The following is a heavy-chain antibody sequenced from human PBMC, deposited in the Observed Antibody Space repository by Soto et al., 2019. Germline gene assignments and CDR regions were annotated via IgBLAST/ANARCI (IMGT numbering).Heavy chain of an antibody. CDR1: GGTFSSYA. D-gene: IGHD3-22*01. J-gene: IGHJ4*02. CDR2: IIPMFGTA. Sequence: QVQLVQSGAEVKKPGSSVKVSCKTSGGTFSSYAISWVRQAPGQGLEWMGGIIPMFGTANYAQKFQGRVKLTADESTITAYMELSSLRSEDTAVYYCARSRANYYDSRGYYYSTFDYWGQGTLVTVSS. CDR3: ARSRANYYDSRGYYYSTFDY. V-gene: IGHV1-69*12.